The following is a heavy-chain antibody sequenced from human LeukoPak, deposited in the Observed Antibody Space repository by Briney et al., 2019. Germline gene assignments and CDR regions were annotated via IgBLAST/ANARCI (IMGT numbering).Heavy chain of an antibody. D-gene: IGHD5-18*01. V-gene: IGHV4-59*01. CDR1: GGSISSYY. CDR3: ARVGTDYTYGPPLGAFDI. J-gene: IGHJ3*02. Sequence: SETLSLTCTVSGGSISSYYWGWIRQPPGKGLEWIGYIFHSGSTNYNPSLKSRVTISVDTSKNQFSLKLSSVTAADTAVYYCARVGTDYTYGPPLGAFDIWGQGTMVTVSS. CDR2: IFHSGST.